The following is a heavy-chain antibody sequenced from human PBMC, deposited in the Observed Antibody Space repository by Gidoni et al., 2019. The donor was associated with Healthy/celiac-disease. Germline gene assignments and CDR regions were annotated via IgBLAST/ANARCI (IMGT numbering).Heavy chain of an antibody. V-gene: IGHV4-34*01. D-gene: IGHD6-19*01. J-gene: IGHJ4*02. CDR1: GGSFSGYY. CDR3: ARGEIAVARKLVY. CDR2: INHSGST. Sequence: QVQLQQWGAGLLKPSETLSLTCAVYGGSFSGYYWSWIRQHPGKGLEWIGEINHSGSTNYNPSLKSRVTISVDTSKNQFSLKLSSVTAADTAVYYCARGEIAVARKLVYWGQGTLVTVSS.